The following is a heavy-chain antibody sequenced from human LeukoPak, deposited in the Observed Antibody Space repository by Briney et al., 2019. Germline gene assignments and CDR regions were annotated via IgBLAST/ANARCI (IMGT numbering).Heavy chain of an antibody. CDR1: GFTFSSYA. V-gene: IGHV3-23*01. CDR3: AKRTTVGAIDY. CDR2: ISGSDGST. D-gene: IGHD4-23*01. J-gene: IGHJ4*02. Sequence: GGSLRLSCTASGFTFSSYAMSWVRQAPGKGLEWVSGISGSDGSTYYADSVKGRFTISRDNSKNTLYLQMNSLRAEDTAVYYCAKRTTVGAIDYWGQGTLVTVSS.